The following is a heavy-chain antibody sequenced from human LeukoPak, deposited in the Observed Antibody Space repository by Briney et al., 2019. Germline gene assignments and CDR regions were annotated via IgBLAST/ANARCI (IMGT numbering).Heavy chain of an antibody. V-gene: IGHV3-7*03. J-gene: IGHJ5*02. CDR2: IKRDGSEK. CDR3: ARATITGTSGWFDP. D-gene: IGHD1-7*01. CDR1: GFTFSSYW. Sequence: GGSLRLSCAASGFTFSSYWMSWVRQAPGKGLEWVANIKRDGSEKYYVDSVKGRFTISRDTAKNSLYLQMNSLRAEDTAVYYCARATITGTSGWFDPWGQGTLVTVSS.